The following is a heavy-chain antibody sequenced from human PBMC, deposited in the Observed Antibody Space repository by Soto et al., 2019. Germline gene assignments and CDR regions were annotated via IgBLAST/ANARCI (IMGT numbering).Heavy chain of an antibody. J-gene: IGHJ4*02. CDR2: ISPYNGNT. CDR3: VRDARLVVAQKKDY. D-gene: IGHD3-22*01. Sequence: ASVKVSCKTSGYTFTSYGITWVRQAPGQGLDWMGWISPYNGNTNYAQKLQGRVTMTTDTSTSTAYMELRSLRSDDTAVYYCVRDARLVVAQKKDYWGQGTLVTVSS. CDR1: GYTFTSYG. V-gene: IGHV1-18*01.